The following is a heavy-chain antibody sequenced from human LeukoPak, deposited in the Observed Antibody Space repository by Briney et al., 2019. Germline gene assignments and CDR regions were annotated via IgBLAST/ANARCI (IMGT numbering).Heavy chain of an antibody. CDR1: GFTFSTYG. Sequence: GGSLRLSCAASGFTFSTYGMTWVRQAPGKGLEWVSAIGGRGYSTYYADSVKGRFAISRDNSKNTLYLQMNSLRAEDTAVYYCARIGPYYFDYWGQGTLVTVSS. J-gene: IGHJ4*02. CDR3: ARIGPYYFDY. CDR2: IGGRGYST. V-gene: IGHV3-23*01.